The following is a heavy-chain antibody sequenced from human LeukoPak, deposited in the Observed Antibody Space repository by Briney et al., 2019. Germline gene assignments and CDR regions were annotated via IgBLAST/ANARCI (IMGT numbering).Heavy chain of an antibody. V-gene: IGHV4-34*01. CDR2: INHSGST. J-gene: IGHJ4*02. Sequence: ETXSLTCAVYGGSFSGYYWSWLRQXPGKGLEWIGEINHSGSTNYNPSLKSRVTISVDTSKNQFSLKLSSVTAADTAVYYCARGCDDSSGYYQYYFDYWGQGTLVTVSS. CDR3: ARGCDDSSGYYQYYFDY. CDR1: GGSFSGYY. D-gene: IGHD3-22*01.